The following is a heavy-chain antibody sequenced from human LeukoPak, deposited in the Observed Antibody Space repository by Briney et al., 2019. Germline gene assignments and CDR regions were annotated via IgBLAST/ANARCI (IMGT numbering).Heavy chain of an antibody. V-gene: IGHV3-30-3*01. J-gene: IGHJ4*02. Sequence: GRSLRLSCAASGFTFSSYAMHWVRQAPGKGLEWVAVISCDGHNKYHADSVKGRFTISRDNSKNTLYLQMNSLRAEDTAVYYCASGGRDEKGLIDYWGQGTLVTVSS. CDR2: ISCDGHNK. D-gene: IGHD3-16*01. CDR1: GFTFSSYA. CDR3: ASGGRDEKGLIDY.